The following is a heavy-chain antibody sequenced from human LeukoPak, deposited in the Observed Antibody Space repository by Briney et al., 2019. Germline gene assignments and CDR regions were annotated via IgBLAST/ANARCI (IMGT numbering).Heavy chain of an antibody. V-gene: IGHV3-30-3*01. CDR3: ARDRSALYYDSSGAFDY. CDR2: ISYDGSNK. D-gene: IGHD3-22*01. CDR1: GFTFSSYA. J-gene: IGHJ4*02. Sequence: PGGSLRLSCAASGFTFSSYAMHWVRQAPGKGLEWVAVISYDGSNKYYADSVKGRITISRDNSKNTLYLQMNSLRAEDTAVYYCARDRSALYYDSSGAFDYWGQGTLVTVSS.